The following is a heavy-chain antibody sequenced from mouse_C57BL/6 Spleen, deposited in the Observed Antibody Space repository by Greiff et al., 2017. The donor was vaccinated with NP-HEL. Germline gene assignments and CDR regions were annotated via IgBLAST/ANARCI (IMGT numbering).Heavy chain of an antibody. Sequence: DVKLQESGAELVRPGASVKLSCTASGFNIKDYYMHWVKQRPEQGLEWIGRIDPEDGDTEYAPKFQGKATMTADTSSNTAYLQLSSLTSEDTAVYYCTIEGSYRAMDYWGQGTSVTVSS. V-gene: IGHV14-1*01. CDR3: TIEGSYRAMDY. CDR2: IDPEDGDT. J-gene: IGHJ4*01. D-gene: IGHD1-1*01. CDR1: GFNIKDYY.